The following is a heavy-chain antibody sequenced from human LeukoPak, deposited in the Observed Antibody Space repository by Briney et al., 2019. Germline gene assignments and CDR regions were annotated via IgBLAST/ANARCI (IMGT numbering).Heavy chain of an antibody. V-gene: IGHV3-30*02. CDR2: IRYDGTDK. CDR3: GKGLAYTYPYSGNMDV. D-gene: IGHD5-18*01. CDR1: GFIFSSYG. Sequence: PGGSPRLSCAASGFIFSSYGMHWVRQAPGKGLEWVAFIRYDGTDKYYADSVKGRFTISRDNSENTVSLQLNSLRVEDTAVYYCGKGLAYTYPYSGNMDVWGKGTTVTISS. J-gene: IGHJ6*03.